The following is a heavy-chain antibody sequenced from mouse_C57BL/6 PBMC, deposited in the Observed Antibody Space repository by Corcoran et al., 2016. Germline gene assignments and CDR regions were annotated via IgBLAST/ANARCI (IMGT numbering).Heavy chain of an antibody. CDR3: ARNYYGSLYAMDY. D-gene: IGHD1-1*01. V-gene: IGHV9-3*01. Sequence: QIQLVQSGPELKKPGETVKISCKASGYTFTTYGMSWVKQAPGKGLKWMGWINTYSGVPTSADDFKGRFAFSLETSASTAYLQINNLKNEDTATYFCARNYYGSLYAMDYWGQGTSVTVSS. J-gene: IGHJ4*01. CDR1: GYTFTTYG. CDR2: INTYSGVP.